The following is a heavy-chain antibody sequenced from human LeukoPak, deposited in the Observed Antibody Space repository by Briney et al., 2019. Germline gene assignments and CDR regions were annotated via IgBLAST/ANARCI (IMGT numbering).Heavy chain of an antibody. CDR3: ARRGDGYNYFDY. J-gene: IGHJ4*02. Sequence: SETLSLTCAVYGGSFSGYYWSWIRQPPGKGLEWIGEINHSGSTNYNPSLKSRVTISVDTSKNQFSLKLSSVTAADTAVYYCARRGDGYNYFDYWGQGTLVTASS. D-gene: IGHD5-24*01. CDR2: INHSGST. CDR1: GGSFSGYY. V-gene: IGHV4-34*01.